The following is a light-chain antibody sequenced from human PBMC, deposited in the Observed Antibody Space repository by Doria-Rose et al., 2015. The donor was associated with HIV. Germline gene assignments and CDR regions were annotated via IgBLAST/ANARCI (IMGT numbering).Light chain of an antibody. CDR2: DGS. J-gene: IGKJ1*01. CDR3: HQYGTSWT. V-gene: IGKV3-20*01. Sequence: LTQFPGTLSLSPGERATLSCRASQSFSSTYLAWYQQKPGQAPSLLIYDGSTRATGIPDRFSASGSGTDFTLTINGLEPEDFALYYCHQYGTSWTFGQGTKVEI. CDR1: QSFSSTY.